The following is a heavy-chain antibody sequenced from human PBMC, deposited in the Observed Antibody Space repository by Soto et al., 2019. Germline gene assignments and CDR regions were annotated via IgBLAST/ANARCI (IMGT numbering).Heavy chain of an antibody. CDR2: IYYSGST. V-gene: IGHV4-59*08. D-gene: IGHD3-16*01. CDR1: GCSISSYY. CDR3: ARHPQGDYYYYMDV. Sequence: SETLSLTCTFSGCSISSYYWSLIRQPPGKGLEWIGYIYYSGSTNYNPSLKSRVTISVDTSKNQFSLKLSSVAAADTAVYYCARHPQGDYYYYMDVWGKGTTVTVSS. J-gene: IGHJ6*03.